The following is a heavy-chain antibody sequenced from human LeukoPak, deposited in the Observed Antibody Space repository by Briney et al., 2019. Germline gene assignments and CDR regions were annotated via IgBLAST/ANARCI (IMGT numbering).Heavy chain of an antibody. V-gene: IGHV3-30*18. Sequence: GGSLRLSCAASGFTFSSYGMHWVRQAPGKGLEWVAVISYDGSNKYYADSVKGRFTISRDNSKNTLYLQMNSLRAEDTAVYYCAKQRWLQSLRRYYYYMDVWGKGTTVTVSS. CDR3: AKQRWLQSLRRYYYYMDV. J-gene: IGHJ6*03. CDR1: GFTFSSYG. D-gene: IGHD5-24*01. CDR2: ISYDGSNK.